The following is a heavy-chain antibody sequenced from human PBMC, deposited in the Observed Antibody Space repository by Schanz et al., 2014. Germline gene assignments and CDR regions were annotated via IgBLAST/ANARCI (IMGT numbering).Heavy chain of an antibody. CDR3: ARDNLVSSSWYNYYGMDV. CDR2: INPSGGTT. D-gene: IGHD6-13*01. Sequence: QVQLVQSGAEVKKPGASVKVSCKASGYTFTTYYIHWVRQAPGQGLEWMGIINPSGGTTKYAQRFQGRVTMTWDTSTSTVSMELSSLRSDDTAVYYCARDNLVSSSWYNYYGMDVWGQGTTVTVSS. V-gene: IGHV1-46*01. J-gene: IGHJ6*02. CDR1: GYTFTTYY.